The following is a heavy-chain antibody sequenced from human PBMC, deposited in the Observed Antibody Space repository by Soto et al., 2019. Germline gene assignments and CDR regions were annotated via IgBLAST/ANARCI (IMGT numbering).Heavy chain of an antibody. V-gene: IGHV4-39*01. CDR3: ASEVYSSGWYG. J-gene: IGHJ4*02. D-gene: IGHD6-19*01. CDR2: IYYSGST. Sequence: SETLSLTCTVSGGSISSSSYYWGWIRQPPGKGLEGIGSIYYSGSTYYNPPLKSRVTISGDTSKNQFSLKLRSVTAADTAVYYCASEVYSSGWYGWGQGTLVTVSS. CDR1: GGSISSSSYY.